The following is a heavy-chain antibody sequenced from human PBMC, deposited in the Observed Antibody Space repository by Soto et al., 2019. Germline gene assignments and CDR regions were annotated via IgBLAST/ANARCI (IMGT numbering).Heavy chain of an antibody. V-gene: IGHV3-48*01. CDR2: ISSSSSTI. CDR3: ARSTLPDCSGGSCYSSFYYYYMDV. D-gene: IGHD2-15*01. J-gene: IGHJ6*03. CDR1: GFTFSSYS. Sequence: GGSLRLSCAASGFTFSSYSMNWVRQAPGKGLEWVSYISSSSSTIYYADSVKGQFTISRENAKNSLYLQMNSLRAEDTAVYYCARSTLPDCSGGSCYSSFYYYYMDVWGKGTTVTVSS.